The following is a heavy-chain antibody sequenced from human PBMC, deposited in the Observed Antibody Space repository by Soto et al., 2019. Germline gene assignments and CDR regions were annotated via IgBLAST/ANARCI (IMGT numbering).Heavy chain of an antibody. CDR2: IKSKTDGGTT. Sequence: GGSLRLSCAASGFTFSNAWMSWVRQAPGKGLEWVGHIKSKTDGGTTDYAAPVKGRFTISRDDSKNTLYLQMNSLKTEDTAVYYCTTGSSGWYDYWGQGTLVTVSS. J-gene: IGHJ4*02. V-gene: IGHV3-15*01. D-gene: IGHD6-19*01. CDR1: GFTFSNAW. CDR3: TTGSSGWYDY.